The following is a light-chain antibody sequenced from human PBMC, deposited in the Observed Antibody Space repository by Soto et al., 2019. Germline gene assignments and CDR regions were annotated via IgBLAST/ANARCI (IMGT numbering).Light chain of an antibody. J-gene: IGKJ1*01. V-gene: IGKV1-39*01. Sequence: DTQLTQSPSSLTASLGDRVTITCRASQTASIYLNWYQQKPGKAPNLLIYAASNLQTGVPSRFSGSGSGTDFTLTISSLQPEDFAVYYCQQSYSPPPTFGQGTKVEIK. CDR1: QTASIY. CDR2: AAS. CDR3: QQSYSPPPT.